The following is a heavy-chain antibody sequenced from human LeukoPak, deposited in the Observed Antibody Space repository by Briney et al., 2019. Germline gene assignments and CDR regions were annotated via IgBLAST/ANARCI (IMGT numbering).Heavy chain of an antibody. D-gene: IGHD3-10*01. CDR1: GGSISSYY. J-gene: IGHJ6*02. Sequence: SETLSLTCTVSGGSISSYYWSWIRQPAGKGLEWIGRIYTSGSTNYNPSLKSRVTMSVDTSKNQFSLKLSSVTAADTAVYYCARDTTWFGELLNGMDVWGQGTTVTVSS. V-gene: IGHV4-4*07. CDR2: IYTSGST. CDR3: ARDTTWFGELLNGMDV.